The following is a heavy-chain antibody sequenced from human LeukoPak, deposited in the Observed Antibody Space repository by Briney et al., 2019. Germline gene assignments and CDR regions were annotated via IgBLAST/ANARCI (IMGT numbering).Heavy chain of an antibody. CDR2: ISSSSSTI. CDR3: ARDRVWSGYYTDY. D-gene: IGHD3-3*01. CDR1: GFTFSSYS. J-gene: IGHJ4*02. Sequence: TGGSLRLSCAASGFTFSSYSMNWVRQAPGKGLEWVSYISSSSSTIYYADSVKGRFTISRDNAKNSLYLQMNSLRAEDTAVYYCARDRVWSGYYTDYWGQGTLVTVSS. V-gene: IGHV3-48*01.